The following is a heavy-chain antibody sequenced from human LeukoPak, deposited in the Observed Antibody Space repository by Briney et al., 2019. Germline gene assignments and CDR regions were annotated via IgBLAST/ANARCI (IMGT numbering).Heavy chain of an antibody. V-gene: IGHV3-49*04. Sequence: GGSLRLSCAASGFGFDDYGMSWVRQAPGKGLEWVGFIRSKAYGGTTEYAASVKGRFTISRDDSKSIAYLQMSSLKTEDTAVYYCTRESELGYCSSTSCSSRYWGQGTLVTVSS. D-gene: IGHD2-2*01. CDR1: GFGFDDYG. CDR3: TRESELGYCSSTSCSSRY. J-gene: IGHJ4*02. CDR2: IRSKAYGGTT.